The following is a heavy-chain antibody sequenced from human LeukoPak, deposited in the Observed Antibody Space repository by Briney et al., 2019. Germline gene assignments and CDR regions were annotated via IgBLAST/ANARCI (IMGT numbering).Heavy chain of an antibody. D-gene: IGHD5-24*01. V-gene: IGHV4-38-2*01. J-gene: IGHJ4*02. CDR2: IYHSGFT. CDR1: GYSISSGYY. Sequence: PSETLSLTCAVSGYSISSGYYWGWIRQPPGKGLEWIGTIYHSGFTYYNPSLKSRVTISVDTSKNQFSLNLSSVTAADTAVYYCARRGDGYNPGYWGQGTLVTVSS. CDR3: ARRGDGYNPGY.